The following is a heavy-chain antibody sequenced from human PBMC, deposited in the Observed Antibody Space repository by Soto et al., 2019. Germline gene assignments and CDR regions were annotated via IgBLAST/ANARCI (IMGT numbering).Heavy chain of an antibody. V-gene: IGHV3-11*01. CDR1: GFTFSDYY. CDR3: ARDRNRIAAAGRGDNWFDP. CDR2: VSSSGSTI. J-gene: IGHJ5*02. D-gene: IGHD6-13*01. Sequence: QVQLVESGGGLVKPGGSLRLSCAASGFTFSDYYMSWIRQAPGKGLEWVSYVSSSGSTISYAHSVKGRFTISRDNAKNSLYLQMNSLRAEDTAVYYCARDRNRIAAAGRGDNWFDPWGQGTLVTVSS.